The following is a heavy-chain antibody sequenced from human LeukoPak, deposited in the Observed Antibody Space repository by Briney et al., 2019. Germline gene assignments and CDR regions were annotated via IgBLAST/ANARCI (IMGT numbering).Heavy chain of an antibody. J-gene: IGHJ3*02. CDR1: GGTFSSYA. CDR2: IIPIFGTA. CDR3: ARGALYYGAQSAFDI. V-gene: IGHV1-69*01. D-gene: IGHD4-17*01. Sequence: SVKVSCNASGGTFSSYAISWVRQAPGQGLEWMGGIIPIFGTANYAQKFQGRVTITADESTSTAYMELSSLRSEDTAVYYCARGALYYGAQSAFDIWGQGTMVTVSS.